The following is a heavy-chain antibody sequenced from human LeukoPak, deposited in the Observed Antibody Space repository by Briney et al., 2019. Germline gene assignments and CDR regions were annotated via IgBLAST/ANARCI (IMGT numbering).Heavy chain of an antibody. V-gene: IGHV4-39*01. CDR1: GGSTSSGTYH. CDR2: IYYSGST. D-gene: IGHD5-12*01. CDR3: ARYPSGYADY. Sequence: SETLSLTCTVSGGSTSSGTYHWGWIRQPPGKGLEWIGTIYYSGSTYYNPSLKSRVSISVDTSKNQFSLSLSSVTAADTAVYYCARYPSGYADYWGQGILVTVSS. J-gene: IGHJ4*02.